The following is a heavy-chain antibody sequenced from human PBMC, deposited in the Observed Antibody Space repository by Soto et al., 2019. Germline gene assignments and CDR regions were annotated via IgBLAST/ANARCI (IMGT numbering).Heavy chain of an antibody. V-gene: IGHV1-8*01. J-gene: IGHJ4*02. CDR2: MNPNSGNT. Sequence: QVQLVQSGAEVKKPGASVKVSCKASGYTFTSYDINWVRQATGQGLEWMGWMNPNSGNTGYAQKFQGRVTMTRNTSISTAYRELSSLRSEDTAVYYCARGRSYYDFWSGYYSHYFDYWGQGTLVTVSS. CDR1: GYTFTSYD. CDR3: ARGRSYYDFWSGYYSHYFDY. D-gene: IGHD3-3*01.